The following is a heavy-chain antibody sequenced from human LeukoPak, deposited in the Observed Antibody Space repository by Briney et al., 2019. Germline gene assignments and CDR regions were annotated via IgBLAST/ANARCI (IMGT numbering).Heavy chain of an antibody. Sequence: GGSLRLSCVASEFSPTNFWMTWVRRAPGRGLEWRANRKHDGTKKLYVDSVKGRFPISRDHAKNSLYLQMNRLRAEDPAVYYCATFVGIVSGTYTVPGGLLVWGKGTTVTVSS. CDR1: EFSPTNFW. CDR2: RKHDGTKK. CDR3: ATFVGIVSGTYTVPGGLLV. V-gene: IGHV3-7*01. J-gene: IGHJ6*04. D-gene: IGHD2-2*03.